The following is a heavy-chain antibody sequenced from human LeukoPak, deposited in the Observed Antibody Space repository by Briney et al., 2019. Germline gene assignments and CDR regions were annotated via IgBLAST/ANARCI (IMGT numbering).Heavy chain of an antibody. D-gene: IGHD6-19*01. CDR2: IYTSGST. CDR1: GGSFSGYY. V-gene: IGHV4-4*07. J-gene: IGHJ2*01. CDR3: ARDRIGSSGWHPVEYWYFDL. Sequence: SETLSLTCAVYGGSFSGYYWSWIRQPAGKGLEWIGRIYTSGSTNYNPSLKSRVTMSVDTSKNQFSLKLSSVTAADTAVYYCARDRIGSSGWHPVEYWYFDLWGRGTPVTVSS.